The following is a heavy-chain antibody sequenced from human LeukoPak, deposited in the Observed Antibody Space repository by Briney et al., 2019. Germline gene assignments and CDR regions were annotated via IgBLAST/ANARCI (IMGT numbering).Heavy chain of an antibody. D-gene: IGHD6-19*01. CDR1: GFTFSSYW. V-gene: IGHV3-74*01. Sequence: GGSLRLSCAASGFTFSSYWMHWVRQAPGKGLVWVSRINSDGSSTSYADSVKGRFTISRDNAKNSLYLQMNSLRAEDTAVYYCARVRIAVAGQGDYWGQGTLVTVSS. J-gene: IGHJ4*02. CDR3: ARVRIAVAGQGDY. CDR2: INSDGSST.